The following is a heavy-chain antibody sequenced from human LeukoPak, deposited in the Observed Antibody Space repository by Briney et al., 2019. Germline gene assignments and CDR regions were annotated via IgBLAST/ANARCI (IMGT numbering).Heavy chain of an antibody. V-gene: IGHV3-30*04. Sequence: GGSLRLSCAASGFTFSSYAMHWVRQAPGKGLEWVAVISYDGSNKYYADSVKGRFTISRDNSKNTLYLQMNSLRAEDTAVYYCARTPPHDYEGFDYWGQGTLVTVSS. J-gene: IGHJ4*02. CDR3: ARTPPHDYEGFDY. D-gene: IGHD4-17*01. CDR2: ISYDGSNK. CDR1: GFTFSSYA.